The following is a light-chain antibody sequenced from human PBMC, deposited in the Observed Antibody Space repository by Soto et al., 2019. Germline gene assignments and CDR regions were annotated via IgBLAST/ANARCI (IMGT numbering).Light chain of an antibody. Sequence: DILLIQSPATLSASVGDRITITCRASENIFKFLAWYQQRSGSAPNLLIYAASDLEKGGPSRFSGSGSGTEFPLPIDTLQPNDSATYFCQHYHSQSITFGGGTQVDVK. V-gene: IGKV1-5*01. CDR1: ENIFKF. J-gene: IGKJ4*01. CDR2: AAS. CDR3: QHYHSQSIT.